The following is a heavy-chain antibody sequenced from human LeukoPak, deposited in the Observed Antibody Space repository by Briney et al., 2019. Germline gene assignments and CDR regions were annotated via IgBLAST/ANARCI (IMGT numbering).Heavy chain of an antibody. CDR3: ARVPRSFYYYYYMDV. Sequence: SETLSLTCTVSGGSISSSSNYWGWIRQPPGKGLEWIGSIFYSGSTYYNPSLKSRVTISVDTSKNQFSLKLNSVTAADTAVYYCARVPRSFYYYYYMDVWGKGTTVTISS. CDR1: GGSISSSSNY. CDR2: IFYSGST. V-gene: IGHV4-39*07. J-gene: IGHJ6*03. D-gene: IGHD1-26*01.